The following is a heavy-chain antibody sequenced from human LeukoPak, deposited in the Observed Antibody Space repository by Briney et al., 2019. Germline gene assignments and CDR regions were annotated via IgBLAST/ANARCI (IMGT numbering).Heavy chain of an antibody. V-gene: IGHV4-59*12. D-gene: IGHD2-2*03. CDR2: IYYSGST. Sequence: PSETLSLTCTVSGGSISSYYWSWIRQPPGKGLEWIGYIYYSGSTNYNPSLKSRVTISVDTSKNQFSLKLSSVTAADTAVYYCARGFLDIVVVPAAPNIIFDYWGQGTLVTVSS. CDR3: ARGFLDIVVVPAAPNIIFDY. J-gene: IGHJ4*02. CDR1: GGSISSYY.